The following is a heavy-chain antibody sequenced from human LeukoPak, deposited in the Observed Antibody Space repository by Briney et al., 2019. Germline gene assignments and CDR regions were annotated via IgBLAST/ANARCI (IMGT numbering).Heavy chain of an antibody. D-gene: IGHD4-23*01. CDR2: IYYSGST. CDR3: ARAGEISVVKGFDP. J-gene: IGHJ5*02. V-gene: IGHV4-59*01. Sequence: SETLSLTCTVSGGSISSYYWSWIRRPPGKGLEWIGYIYYSGSTNYNPSLKSRVTISVDTSKNQFSLKLSSVTAADTAVYYCARAGEISVVKGFDPWGQGTLVTVSS. CDR1: GGSISSYY.